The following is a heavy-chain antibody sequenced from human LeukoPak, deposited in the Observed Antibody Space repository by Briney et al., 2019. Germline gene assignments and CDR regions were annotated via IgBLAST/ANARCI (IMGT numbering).Heavy chain of an antibody. V-gene: IGHV1-69*05. J-gene: IGHJ4*02. CDR1: GGTFSSYA. D-gene: IGHD6-13*01. CDR2: IIPIFGTA. Sequence: SVKVSCKASGGTFSSYAISWVRQAPGQGLEWMGRIIPIFGTANYAQKFQGRVTITTDESTSTAYMELSSLRSEDTAVYYCARDKNKVGSSWYFRNFDYWGQGTLVTVSS. CDR3: ARDKNKVGSSWYFRNFDY.